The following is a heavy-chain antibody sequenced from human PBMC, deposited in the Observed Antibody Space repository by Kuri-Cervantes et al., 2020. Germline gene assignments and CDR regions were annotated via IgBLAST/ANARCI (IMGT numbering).Heavy chain of an antibody. J-gene: IGHJ4*02. CDR3: AKRNSFGSGTSFDY. CDR2: ISTSGNNT. CDR1: GFTFSSYG. V-gene: IGHV3-23*01. D-gene: IGHD3-10*01. Sequence: GESLKISCAASGFTFSSYGIIWVRQAPGKGLEWVSSISTSGNNTYYADSVKGRFTISRDNSRNTIYLQMNTLRADDTAVYYCAKRNSFGSGTSFDYWGQGTLVTVSS.